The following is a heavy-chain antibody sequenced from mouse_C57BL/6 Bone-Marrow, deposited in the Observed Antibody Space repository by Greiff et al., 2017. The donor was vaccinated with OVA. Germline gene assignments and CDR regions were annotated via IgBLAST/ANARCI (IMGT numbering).Heavy chain of an antibody. CDR2: IYPGDGDT. CDR1: GYAFSSSW. D-gene: IGHD3-2*02. J-gene: IGHJ3*01. CDR3: ARSGAAQASFAY. V-gene: IGHV1-82*01. Sequence: VMLVESGPELVKPGASVKISCKASGYAFSSSWMNWVKQRPGKGLEWIGRIYPGDGDTNYNGKFKGKATLTADKSSSTAYMQLSSLTSEDSAVYFCARSGAAQASFAYWGQGTLVTVSA.